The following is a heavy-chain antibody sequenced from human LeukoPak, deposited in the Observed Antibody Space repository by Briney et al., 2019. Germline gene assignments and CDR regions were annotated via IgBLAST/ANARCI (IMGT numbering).Heavy chain of an antibody. Sequence: GGSLRLSCAASGVTFSNHAMTWVRQAPGKGLEWVSGITGSGGSTYHAESVKGRFTISRDNSKNTLYLEMNSLRAEDTAVYFCARSHARPYYYDSSGRPDAFDIWGQGTMVTVSS. J-gene: IGHJ3*02. CDR2: ITGSGGST. V-gene: IGHV3-23*01. CDR3: ARSHARPYYYDSSGRPDAFDI. CDR1: GVTFSNHA. D-gene: IGHD3-22*01.